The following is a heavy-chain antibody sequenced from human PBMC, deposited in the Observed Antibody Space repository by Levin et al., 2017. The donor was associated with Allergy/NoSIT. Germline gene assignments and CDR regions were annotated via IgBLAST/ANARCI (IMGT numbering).Heavy chain of an antibody. V-gene: IGHV3-30*18. CDR1: GFTFTSKG. Sequence: GESLKISCAASGFTFTSKGMHWVRQSPDKGLEWVAVISYDGTKKFYVDSVKGRFTISRDNSKNTLYLQMNSVRPEDTAVYYCAKAWFGEHTIEYWGQGILVTVSS. D-gene: IGHD3-10*01. CDR2: ISYDGTKK. CDR3: AKAWFGEHTIEY. J-gene: IGHJ4*02.